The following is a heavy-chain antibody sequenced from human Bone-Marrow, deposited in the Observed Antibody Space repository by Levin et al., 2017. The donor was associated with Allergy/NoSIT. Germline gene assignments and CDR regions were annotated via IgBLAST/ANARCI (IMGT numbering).Heavy chain of an antibody. Sequence: ASVKVSCKTSGHTFDGYYMHWLRQAPGQEIEWMGWIKPSSGDTNYGQKFQGRVTMTRETSSRTAYMELSRLRSDDTAVYFCATTWRFSEWYHLDYWGQGTLVTVSS. CDR1: GHTFDGYY. D-gene: IGHD3-3*01. CDR2: IKPSSGDT. CDR3: ATTWRFSEWYHLDY. V-gene: IGHV1-2*02. J-gene: IGHJ4*02.